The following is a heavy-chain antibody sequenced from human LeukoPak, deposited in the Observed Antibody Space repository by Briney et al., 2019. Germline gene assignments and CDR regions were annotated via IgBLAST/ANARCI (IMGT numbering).Heavy chain of an antibody. V-gene: IGHV3-49*04. CDR3: TRGYEQAGYYFDY. D-gene: IGHD1/OR15-1a*01. J-gene: IGHJ4*02. CDR1: GFTFGDNA. Sequence: GGSLRLSCTASGFTFGDNAMSWVRQAPGKGREWVGFIRSKAYGGTTEYAASVKGRFTISRDDSKSIAYLQMNSLKTEDTAVYYCTRGYEQAGYYFDYWGQGTLVTVSS. CDR2: IRSKAYGGTT.